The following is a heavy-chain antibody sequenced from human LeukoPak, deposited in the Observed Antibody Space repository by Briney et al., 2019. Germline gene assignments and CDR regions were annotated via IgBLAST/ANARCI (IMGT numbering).Heavy chain of an antibody. D-gene: IGHD5-12*01. CDR1: SGSISSGSYY. J-gene: IGHJ6*03. CDR3: ARVVATILPLGYYYYMDV. Sequence: PSQTLSLTCTVSSGSISSGSYYWGWIRQPPGKGLEWIGSIYYSGSTYYNPSLKSRVTISVDTSKNQFSLKLSSVTAADTAVYYCARVVATILPLGYYYYMDVWGKGTTVTISS. CDR2: IYYSGST. V-gene: IGHV4-39*01.